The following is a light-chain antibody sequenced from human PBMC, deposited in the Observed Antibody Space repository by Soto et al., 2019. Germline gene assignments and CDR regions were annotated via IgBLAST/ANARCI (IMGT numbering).Light chain of an antibody. CDR3: AAWDDRLNGYV. CDR1: GSNIGSST. Sequence: QSVLTQPPSASRTPGQRVTISCSGSGSNIGSSTVNWYQQLPGTAPKLLIYSTHQRPSGVPDRFSGSKSGTSASLAISGLQSEDEADYYCAAWDDRLNGYVFGTGTKVTVL. J-gene: IGLJ1*01. CDR2: STH. V-gene: IGLV1-44*01.